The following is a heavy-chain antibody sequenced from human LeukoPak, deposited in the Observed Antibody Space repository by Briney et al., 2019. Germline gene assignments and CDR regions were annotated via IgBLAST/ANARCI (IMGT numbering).Heavy chain of an antibody. Sequence: GGSLRLSCAASGFTFSSYEMNWVRQAPGKGLEWVSYISSSGSTIYYADSVKGRFTISRDNAKNSLYLQMNSLRAEDTAVYYCARDRVPATRLEFDPWGQGTLVTVSS. V-gene: IGHV3-48*03. CDR3: ARDRVPATRLEFDP. D-gene: IGHD2-2*01. J-gene: IGHJ5*02. CDR2: ISSSGSTI. CDR1: GFTFSSYE.